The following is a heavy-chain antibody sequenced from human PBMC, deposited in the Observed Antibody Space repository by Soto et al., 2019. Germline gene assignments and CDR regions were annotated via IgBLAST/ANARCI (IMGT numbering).Heavy chain of an antibody. CDR3: ASRGGSYGDNWFDP. CDR2: IYYSGST. V-gene: IGHV4-61*01. D-gene: IGHD1-26*01. CDR1: GGSVSSGSYY. Sequence: SETLSLTCTVSGGSVSSGSYYWSWIRQPPGKGLEWIGYIYYSGSTNYNPSLKSRVTISVGTSKNQFSLKLSSVTAADTAVYYCASRGGSYGDNWFDPWGQGTLVTVSS. J-gene: IGHJ5*02.